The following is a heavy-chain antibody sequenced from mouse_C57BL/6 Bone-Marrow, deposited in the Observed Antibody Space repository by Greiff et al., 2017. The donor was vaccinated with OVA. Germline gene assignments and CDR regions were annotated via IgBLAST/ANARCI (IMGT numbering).Heavy chain of an antibody. Sequence: QVQLQQPGAELVKPGASVKLSCKASGYTFTSYWMQWVKQRPGQGLEWIGEIDPSDSYTNYNQKFKGKATLTVDTSFSTAYMQLSSLTSEDSAVYYCARGGITFYYAMDYWGQGTSVTVSS. J-gene: IGHJ4*01. D-gene: IGHD1-1*01. CDR2: IDPSDSYT. CDR3: ARGGITFYYAMDY. CDR1: GYTFTSYW. V-gene: IGHV1-50*01.